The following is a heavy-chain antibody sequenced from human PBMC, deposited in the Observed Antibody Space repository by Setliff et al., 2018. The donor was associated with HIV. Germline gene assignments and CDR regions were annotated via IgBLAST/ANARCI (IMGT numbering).Heavy chain of an antibody. D-gene: IGHD6-13*01. J-gene: IGHJ4*02. Sequence: ASVKVSCKASGYTFTGHDLHWVRQAPGQGLEWMGWINHNSGGGNYAQNFLGRVTITRDTSITTAYMELTRLTSDDTAVYYCARGSSWYAPFDYWGQGTLVTVSS. CDR3: ARGSSWYAPFDY. CDR2: INHNSGGG. CDR1: GYTFTGHD. V-gene: IGHV1-2*02.